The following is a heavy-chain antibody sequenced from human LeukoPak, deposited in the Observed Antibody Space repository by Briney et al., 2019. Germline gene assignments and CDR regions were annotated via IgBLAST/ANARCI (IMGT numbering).Heavy chain of an antibody. CDR3: ARGGYDYVWGSYRYTWWWFDP. CDR2: MNPNSGNT. D-gene: IGHD3-16*02. CDR1: GYTFTSCD. Sequence: GASVKVSCKASGYTFTSCDINWVRQATGQGREWMGWMNPNSGNTGYAQKFQGRVTMTRNTSISTAYMELSSLRSEDTAVYYCARGGYDYVWGSYRYTWWWFDPWGQGTLVTVSS. V-gene: IGHV1-8*01. J-gene: IGHJ5*02.